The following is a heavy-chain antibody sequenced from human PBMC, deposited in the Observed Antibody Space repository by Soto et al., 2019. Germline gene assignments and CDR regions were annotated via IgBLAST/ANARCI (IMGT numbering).Heavy chain of an antibody. CDR1: GYTFSTYW. V-gene: IGHV5-51*01. D-gene: IGHD3-10*01. J-gene: IGHJ4*02. CDR2: IYPGDSDT. Sequence: GESLKISCNGSGYTFSTYWIAWVRQMPGKGLEWMGIIYPGDSDTKYSPAFQGQVTISADKSINTAYLQWTSLEASDTAMYYCARKFAPEFFDSWGQGTLVTVSS. CDR3: ARKFAPEFFDS.